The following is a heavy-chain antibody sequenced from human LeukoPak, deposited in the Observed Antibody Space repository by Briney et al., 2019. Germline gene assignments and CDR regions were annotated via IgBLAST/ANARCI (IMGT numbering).Heavy chain of an antibody. V-gene: IGHV4-59*08. CDR1: GGSISSYY. D-gene: IGHD3-22*01. J-gene: IGHJ4*02. CDR2: IYYTGSI. Sequence: SETLSLTCTVSGGSISSYYWSWIRQPPGKGLEWIGYIYYTGSINYNPSLMSRVTISVDTSKSQFSLKLNSVTAADTAVYYCARGPYDSSGYCFDYWGQGILVTVSS. CDR3: ARGPYDSSGYCFDY.